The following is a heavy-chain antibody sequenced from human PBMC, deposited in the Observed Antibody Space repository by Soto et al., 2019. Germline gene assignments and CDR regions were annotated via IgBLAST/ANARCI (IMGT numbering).Heavy chain of an antibody. Sequence: QEQRVQSGAEGKKPGSSVKVSCKASVGLFSSYPISWVRQVPGQGLEWMGGIIPVFQTAYYTQRFQGRVTITSDETTNTAYMELSSLRSEDTAIYYCARGGSGYTWFNEFWGQGTLVTVSS. CDR1: VGLFSSYP. CDR3: ARGGSGYTWFNEF. J-gene: IGHJ4*02. D-gene: IGHD3-22*01. V-gene: IGHV1-69*01. CDR2: IIPVFQTA.